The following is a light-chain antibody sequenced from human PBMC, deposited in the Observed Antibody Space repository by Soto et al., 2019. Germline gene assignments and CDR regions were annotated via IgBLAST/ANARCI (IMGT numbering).Light chain of an antibody. CDR1: QSVSSN. V-gene: IGKV3-15*01. CDR3: QQYKNWPRT. CDR2: GAS. J-gene: IGKJ1*01. Sequence: EIVMTQSPATLSVSPGERATLSCRASQSVSSNLAWYQQRPGQAPRLLIYGASTRATGIPARFSGSGSGTDFTLTISSLQSEDFAVYYCQQYKNWPRTFGQGAKVEIE.